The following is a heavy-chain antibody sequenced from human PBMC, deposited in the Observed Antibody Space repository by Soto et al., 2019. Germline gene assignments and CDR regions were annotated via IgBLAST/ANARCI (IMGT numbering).Heavy chain of an antibody. Sequence: QVQLQQWGAGLLKPSETLSLTCAVYGGSFSGYYWSWIRQPPGKGLEWIGEINHSGSTNYNPSLKSRVTISVDTSKNQFSLKLSSVTAADTAVYYCARGRDIVPAAIYYYSYYMDVWGKGTTVTVSS. V-gene: IGHV4-34*01. CDR1: GGSFSGYY. CDR3: ARGRDIVPAAIYYYSYYMDV. CDR2: INHSGST. J-gene: IGHJ6*03. D-gene: IGHD2-2*01.